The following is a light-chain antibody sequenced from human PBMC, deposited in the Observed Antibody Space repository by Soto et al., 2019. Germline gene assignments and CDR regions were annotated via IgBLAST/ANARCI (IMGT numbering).Light chain of an antibody. CDR3: QQYENLPT. Sequence: DIQMTQSPSSLSASVGDRVTITCRASESIRTWLAWYQHKPGRAPKLLIYDASNLEAGVPSRFRGSGSGTDFTFTISRLQPEDIATYYCQQYENLPTFGQGTRLEIK. V-gene: IGKV1-33*01. J-gene: IGKJ5*01. CDR2: DAS. CDR1: ESIRTW.